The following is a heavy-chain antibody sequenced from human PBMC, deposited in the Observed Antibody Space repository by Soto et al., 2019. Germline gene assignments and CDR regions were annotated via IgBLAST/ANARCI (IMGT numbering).Heavy chain of an antibody. CDR1: GGSINNVDYF. CDR3: AKAVGGAPRHPDSES. V-gene: IGHV4-39*01. CDR2: VYHSATT. J-gene: IGHJ4*02. Sequence: SQTLSLTCPVSGGSINNVDYFWGWIRQPPGKGLEWIGSVYHSATTNYNPSLKRRATISGDTSKNQFSLNLRSVSAADTAVDFCAKAVGGAPRHPDSESGGPGTLVTVS. D-gene: IGHD2-15*01.